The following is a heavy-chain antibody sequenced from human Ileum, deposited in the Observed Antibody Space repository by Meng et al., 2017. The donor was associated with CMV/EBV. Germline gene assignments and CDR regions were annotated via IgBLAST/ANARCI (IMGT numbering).Heavy chain of an antibody. CDR3: ARTSATGSGFDP. V-gene: IGHV6-1*01. D-gene: IGHD6-13*01. J-gene: IGHJ5*02. Sequence: SGDSVSSNSAAWNWIRQSPSRGLEWLGRTYYRSKWYNDYAVSVKGRVAINPDTSKNQFSLQLNSVTPDDTAVYYCARTSATGSGFDPWGQGTLVTVSS. CDR2: TYYRSKWYN. CDR1: GDSVSSNSAA.